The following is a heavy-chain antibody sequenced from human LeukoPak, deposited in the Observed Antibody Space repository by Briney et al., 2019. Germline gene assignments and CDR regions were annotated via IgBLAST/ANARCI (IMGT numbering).Heavy chain of an antibody. D-gene: IGHD6-13*01. Sequence: SETLSLTCTVSGGSISSGSYYWSWIRQPAGKGLEWIGRIYTSGSTNYNPSLKSRVTTSVDTSKNQFSLKLSSVTAADTAVYYCASEYSSSSPFDYWGQGTLVTVSS. V-gene: IGHV4-61*02. CDR1: GGSISSGSYY. J-gene: IGHJ4*02. CDR3: ASEYSSSSPFDY. CDR2: IYTSGST.